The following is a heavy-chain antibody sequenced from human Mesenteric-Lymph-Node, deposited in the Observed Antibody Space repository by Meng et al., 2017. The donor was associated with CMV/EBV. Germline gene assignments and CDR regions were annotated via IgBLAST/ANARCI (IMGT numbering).Heavy chain of an antibody. V-gene: IGHV3-21*01. CDR2: ISSSSSYI. Sequence: GESLKIPCAASGFTFSSYSMNWVRQAPGKGLEWVSSISSSSSYIYYADPVKGRFTISRDNAKNSLYLQRNSLRAEDTAVYYCARAPGLIVVVPAAKTAKDYYYYGMDVWGQGTTVTVSS. CDR1: GFTFSSYS. D-gene: IGHD2-2*01. CDR3: ARAPGLIVVVPAAKTAKDYYYYGMDV. J-gene: IGHJ6*02.